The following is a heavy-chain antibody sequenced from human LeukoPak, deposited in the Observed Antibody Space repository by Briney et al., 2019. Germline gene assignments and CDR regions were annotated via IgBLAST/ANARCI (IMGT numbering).Heavy chain of an antibody. V-gene: IGHV3-30*03. CDR3: ARETCSGGSCYSRWFDP. Sequence: GRSLRLSCEASGFTFSNYAMHWVRRAPGKGLEWVALISYDGSTKHYADSVKGRITISRDNSKNTLSLQINSLRAEDTAVYYCARETCSGGSCYSRWFDPWGQGTLVTVSS. CDR2: ISYDGSTK. J-gene: IGHJ5*02. D-gene: IGHD2-15*01. CDR1: GFTFSNYA.